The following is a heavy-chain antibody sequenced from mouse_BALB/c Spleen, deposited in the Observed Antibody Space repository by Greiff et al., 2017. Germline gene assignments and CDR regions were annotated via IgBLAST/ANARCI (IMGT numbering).Heavy chain of an antibody. Sequence: EVKLVESGGGLVQPGGSLRLSCATSGFTFTDYYMSWVRQPPGKALEWLGFIRNKANGYTTEYSASVKGRFTISRDNSQSILYLQMNTLRAEDSAPYYCARGEDIRGYFEVWGAGTGVTVSS. CDR2: IRNKANGYTT. V-gene: IGHV7-3*02. D-gene: IGHD1-1*01. CDR3: ARGEDIRGYFEV. J-gene: IGHJ1*01. CDR1: GFTFTDYY.